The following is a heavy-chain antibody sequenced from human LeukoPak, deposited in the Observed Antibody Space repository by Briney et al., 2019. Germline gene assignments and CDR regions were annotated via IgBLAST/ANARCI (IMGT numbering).Heavy chain of an antibody. Sequence: SETLSLTCTVSGGSISSYYWSWIRQPPGKGLEWIGYIYYSGSTNYNPSLKSRVAISVDTSKNQFSLKLSSVTAADTAVYYCARAYYDILTGYYDAFDIWGQGTMVTVSS. CDR1: GGSISSYY. D-gene: IGHD3-9*01. J-gene: IGHJ3*02. CDR2: IYYSGST. V-gene: IGHV4-59*01. CDR3: ARAYYDILTGYYDAFDI.